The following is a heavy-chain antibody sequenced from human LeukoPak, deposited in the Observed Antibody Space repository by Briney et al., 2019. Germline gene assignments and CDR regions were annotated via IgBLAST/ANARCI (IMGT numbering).Heavy chain of an antibody. CDR1: GFTVSSYG. CDR3: ARDSPPTLDY. V-gene: IGHV3-33*01. J-gene: IGHJ4*02. CDR2: IWYDGSSK. Sequence: GGSLRLSCAASGFTVSSYGMHWVRQAPGKGLEWVAVIWYDGSSKYYADSVKGRFTISRDNSKNTLYLQMNSLRAEDTAVYYCARDSPPTLDYWGQGTLVTVSS.